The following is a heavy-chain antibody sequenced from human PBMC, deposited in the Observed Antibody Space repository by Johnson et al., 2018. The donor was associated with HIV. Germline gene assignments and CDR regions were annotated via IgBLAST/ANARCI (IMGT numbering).Heavy chain of an antibody. V-gene: IGHV3-20*04. J-gene: IGHJ3*02. Sequence: VQLVESGGRVERPGGSLRLSCAGSGFIFDDYGMSWVRQVPGKGLEWVSGINWNGGSTDYGDSVKGRFTISRDNAKNSLYLQMNSLRAEDTALYYCARDGGETIVVVIAGRPPEDHDAFDIWGQGTMVTVSS. CDR3: ARDGGETIVVVIAGRPPEDHDAFDI. D-gene: IGHD2-21*01. CDR2: INWNGGST. CDR1: GFIFDDYG.